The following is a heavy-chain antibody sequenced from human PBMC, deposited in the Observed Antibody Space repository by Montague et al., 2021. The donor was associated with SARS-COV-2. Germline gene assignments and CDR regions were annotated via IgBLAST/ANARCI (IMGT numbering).Heavy chain of an antibody. CDR3: ARRYDFYRAEAFDV. CDR2: IYWDGDQ. D-gene: IGHD3-3*01. J-gene: IGHJ3*01. CDR1: GFSLDSRGVG. Sequence: PALVKPTQTLTLTCTFSGFSLDSRGVGVGWIRQPPGKVLEWLALIYWDGDQRYSPSLKTRLTITKDTSKNRVVLTMTNLDPVDTATYYCARRYDFYRAEAFDVWGQGTMLTVSS. V-gene: IGHV2-5*02.